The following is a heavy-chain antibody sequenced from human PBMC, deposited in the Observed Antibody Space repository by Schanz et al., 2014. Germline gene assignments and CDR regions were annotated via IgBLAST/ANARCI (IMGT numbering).Heavy chain of an antibody. Sequence: EVQLVESGGGLVQPGGSLRLSCAASGFTFSTHAMSWVRQAPGKGLEWVSSISGDHRNTFYADSVKGRFTISRDNSRDTVYLQMNSLRADDTAMYYCARWFLIRGVILDSWGQGTLVTVSS. D-gene: IGHD3-10*01. J-gene: IGHJ4*02. V-gene: IGHV3-23*04. CDR3: ARWFLIRGVILDS. CDR2: ISGDHRNT. CDR1: GFTFSTHA.